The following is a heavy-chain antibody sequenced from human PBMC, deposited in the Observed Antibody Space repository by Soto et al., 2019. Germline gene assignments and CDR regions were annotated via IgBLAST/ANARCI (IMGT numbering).Heavy chain of an antibody. V-gene: IGHV1-2*04. Sequence: GASVKVSCKASGYTFTGYYMHWVRQAPGQGLEWMGWINPNSGGTNYAQKFQGWVTMTRDTSISTAYMELSRLRSDDTAVYYCARSIAAAGKLAIDYWGQGTLVTVSS. CDR1: GYTFTGYY. CDR3: ARSIAAAGKLAIDY. D-gene: IGHD6-13*01. J-gene: IGHJ4*02. CDR2: INPNSGGT.